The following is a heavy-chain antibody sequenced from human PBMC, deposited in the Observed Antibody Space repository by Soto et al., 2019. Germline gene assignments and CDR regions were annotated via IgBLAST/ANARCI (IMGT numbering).Heavy chain of an antibody. V-gene: IGHV4-31*03. CDR2: IHYSGST. D-gene: IGHD3-3*01. CDR1: GVSIRNGGYY. J-gene: IGHJ6*03. Sequence: PSETLSLTCTFSGVSIRNGGYYWSWIRQHPGKGLEWIGYIHYSGSTYYNPSLKSRVTISVDTSKNQFSLKLSSVTAADTAVYYCARGNDFWSGYYYMDVWGKGTTVTVSS. CDR3: ARGNDFWSGYYYMDV.